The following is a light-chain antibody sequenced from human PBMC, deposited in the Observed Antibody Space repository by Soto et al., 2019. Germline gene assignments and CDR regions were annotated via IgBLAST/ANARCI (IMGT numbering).Light chain of an antibody. J-gene: IGLJ3*02. Sequence: QSVLTQSSSASASLGSSVKLTCTLSSGHSTYIIAWHQRQPGKAPRYLMKLEGSGSYNKGSGVPDRFSGSSSGADRYLTISNLQFEDEADYYCETWDNNPWVFGGGTKLTVL. CDR3: ETWDNNPWV. V-gene: IGLV4-60*02. CDR1: SGHSTYI. CDR2: LEGSGSY.